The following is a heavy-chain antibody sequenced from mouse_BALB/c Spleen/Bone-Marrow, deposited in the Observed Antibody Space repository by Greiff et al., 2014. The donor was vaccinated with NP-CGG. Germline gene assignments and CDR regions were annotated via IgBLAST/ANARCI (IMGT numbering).Heavy chain of an antibody. V-gene: IGHV1S41*01. J-gene: IGHJ2*01. D-gene: IGHD1-1*01. CDR1: GYTFTSYW. CDR3: ARFPFYYGSSFYYFDY. Sequence: DLVKPGASVKLSCKASGYTFTSYWINWIKQRPGQGLEWMGRIAPGSGSTYYNEMFKGKATLTVDTSSSTAYIQLSSLSSEDSAVYFCARFPFYYGSSFYYFDYWGQGTTLTVSS. CDR2: IAPGSGST.